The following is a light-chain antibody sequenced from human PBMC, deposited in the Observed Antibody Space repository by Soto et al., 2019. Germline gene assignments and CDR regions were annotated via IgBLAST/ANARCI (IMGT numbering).Light chain of an antibody. Sequence: QSVLTQPPLASGTPGQRVTISCSGSSSNIGSNTVNWYQQLPGTAPKLVIYSNNQRPSGVPDRFSGSKSGTSASLAISGLQSEDEADYYCVAWDDSLNGYVVFGGGTKVTVL. CDR1: SSNIGSNT. CDR2: SNN. V-gene: IGLV1-44*01. CDR3: VAWDDSLNGYVV. J-gene: IGLJ2*01.